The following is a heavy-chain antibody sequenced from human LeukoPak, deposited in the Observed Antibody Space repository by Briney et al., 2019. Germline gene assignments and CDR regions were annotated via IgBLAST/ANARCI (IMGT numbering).Heavy chain of an antibody. CDR2: IYYSGST. V-gene: IGHV4-59*01. J-gene: IGHJ6*03. D-gene: IGHD5-12*01. Sequence: PSETLSLTCTVSGGSISSYYWSWIRQPPGKGLEWIGYIYYSGSTNYNPSLKSRVTISVDTSKNQFSLKLSSVTAADTAVYSCARGSATIRTVMDVWGKGTTVTVS. CDR3: ARGSATIRTVMDV. CDR1: GGSISSYY.